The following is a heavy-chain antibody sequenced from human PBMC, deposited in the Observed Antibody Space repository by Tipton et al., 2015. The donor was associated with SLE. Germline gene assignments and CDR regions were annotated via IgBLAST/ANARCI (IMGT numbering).Heavy chain of an antibody. CDR2: VYYSGST. CDR3: ARGGGSYGSGTYYPMDV. CDR1: GDSITAYY. J-gene: IGHJ6*02. V-gene: IGHV4-59*12. D-gene: IGHD3-10*01. Sequence: TLSLTCSVSGDSITAYYWSWIRQPPGKGLEWIGYVYYSGSTNYNPSLKSRLTISVDTSKNQFSLKLSSVTAADTAVYYCARGGGSYGSGTYYPMDVWGQGTTVTVSS.